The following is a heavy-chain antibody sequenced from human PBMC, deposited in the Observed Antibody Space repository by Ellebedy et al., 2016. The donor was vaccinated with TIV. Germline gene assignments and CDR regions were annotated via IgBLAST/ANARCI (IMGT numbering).Heavy chain of an antibody. CDR1: GFTFSGYW. Sequence: PGGSLRLSCAASGFTFSGYWMSWVRQAPGKGLEWVANIKEDGSEAYYVDSVKGRFTISRDNAKNSLYLQMSNLRAEDTAVLYCAREGGRHSTGSGFYWGQGTRVTVST. V-gene: IGHV3-7*03. CDR2: IKEDGSEA. J-gene: IGHJ4*02. CDR3: AREGGRHSTGSGFY. D-gene: IGHD2-2*01.